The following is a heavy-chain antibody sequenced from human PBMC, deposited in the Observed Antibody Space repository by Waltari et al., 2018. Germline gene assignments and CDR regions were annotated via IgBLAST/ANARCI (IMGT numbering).Heavy chain of an antibody. Sequence: QVQLQESGPGLVEPPETLSLTCTVSVGSISSYYLSWIRQPPGKGLEWIGYIYYSGSTNYNPSLKSRVTISVDTSKNQFSLKLSSVTAADTAVYYCARAGTGDYFDYWGQGTLVTVSS. V-gene: IGHV4-59*01. CDR3: ARAGTGDYFDY. J-gene: IGHJ4*02. CDR2: IYYSGST. D-gene: IGHD1-1*01. CDR1: VGSISSYY.